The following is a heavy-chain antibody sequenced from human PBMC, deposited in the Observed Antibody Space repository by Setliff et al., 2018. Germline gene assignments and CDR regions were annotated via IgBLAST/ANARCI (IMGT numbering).Heavy chain of an antibody. CDR2: INTNTGNP. V-gene: IGHV7-4-1*02. D-gene: IGHD6-19*01. CDR3: ARGVAGIDY. CDR1: GYTFTTYA. J-gene: IGHJ4*02. Sequence: GASVKVSCKASGYTFTTYAISWMRQAPGQGLEWMGWINTNTGNPSYAQGFTGRFVFSLDTSVSTAYLQISSLKAEDTALYYCARGVAGIDYWGQGTLVTVSS.